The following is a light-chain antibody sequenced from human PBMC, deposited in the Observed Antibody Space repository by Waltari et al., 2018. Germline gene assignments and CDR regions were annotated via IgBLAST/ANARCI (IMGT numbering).Light chain of an antibody. CDR2: ECT. Sequence: QSALTQPASMSGSPGQSITVSCTGTSSDIGNYDLVSWYQQFQGKAPKLIIYECTARPSRIASRFSGSKSGNTAFLTISGLQAEDEADYHCCSYGGPSSWVFGGGTKLTVL. CDR3: CSYGGPSSWV. V-gene: IGLV2-23*01. J-gene: IGLJ3*02. CDR1: SSDIGNYDL.